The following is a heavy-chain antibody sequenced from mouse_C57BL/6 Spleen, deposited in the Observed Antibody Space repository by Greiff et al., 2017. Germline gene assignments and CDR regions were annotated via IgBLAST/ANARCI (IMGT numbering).Heavy chain of an antibody. J-gene: IGHJ3*01. CDR3: ARRSTMVTRAWFAY. D-gene: IGHD2-2*01. CDR2: IYPGSGST. V-gene: IGHV1-55*01. CDR1: GYTFTSYW. Sequence: QVHVKQPGAELVKPGASVKMSCKASGYTFTSYWITWVKQRPGQGLEWIGDIYPGSGSTNYNEKFKSKATLTVDTSSSTAYMQLSSLTSGDSAVYDCARRSTMVTRAWFAYWGQGTLVTVSA.